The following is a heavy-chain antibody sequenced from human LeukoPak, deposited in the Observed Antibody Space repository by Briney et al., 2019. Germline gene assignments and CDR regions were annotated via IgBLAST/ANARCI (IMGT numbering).Heavy chain of an antibody. J-gene: IGHJ6*02. CDR3: ASRDKGYYYGMDV. Sequence: GGSLRLSCAASGFTVSTNYMRWVRHTPGKGLEWVSLIYCGGSTYYADSVKGRFTITRDNSKNTLYLQMNSLRAEDTAVYYCASRDKGYYYGMDVWGQGTTVTVSS. D-gene: IGHD5-24*01. V-gene: IGHV3-66*01. CDR2: IYCGGST. CDR1: GFTVSTNY.